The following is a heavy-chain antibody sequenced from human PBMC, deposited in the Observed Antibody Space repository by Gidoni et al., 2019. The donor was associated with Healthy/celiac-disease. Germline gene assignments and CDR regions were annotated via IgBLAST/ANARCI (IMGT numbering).Heavy chain of an antibody. CDR3: ARDGRKGGYVSEWFDP. Sequence: EVQLVESGGGLVQPGGSLSLSCAASGFTFSSYWMHWVRQAPGKGLVWVSRINSDGSSTSYADSVKGRFTISRDNAKNTLYLQMNSLRAEDTAVYYCARDGRKGGYVSEWFDPWGQGTLVTVSS. CDR1: GFTFSSYW. V-gene: IGHV3-74*01. J-gene: IGHJ5*02. CDR2: INSDGSST. D-gene: IGHD5-12*01.